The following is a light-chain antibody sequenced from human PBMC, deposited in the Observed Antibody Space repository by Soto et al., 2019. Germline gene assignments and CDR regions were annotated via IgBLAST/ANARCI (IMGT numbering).Light chain of an antibody. J-gene: IGKJ2*01. CDR1: QSISSY. V-gene: IGKV1-39*01. CDR2: TAS. Sequence: DIQMTQSPSSLSASVGDRVTITCRASQSISSYLNWYQQKPGKAPNLLIYTASSLHSGAPSRFSGSGSGTEFTLTINSLQPEDFATYYCQQSYGNPYTFGQGTKLEIK. CDR3: QQSYGNPYT.